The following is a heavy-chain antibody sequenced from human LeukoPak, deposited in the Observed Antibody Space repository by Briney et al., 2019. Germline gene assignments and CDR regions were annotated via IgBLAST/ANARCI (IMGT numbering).Heavy chain of an antibody. D-gene: IGHD3-16*02. V-gene: IGHV1-8*01. CDR3: ARSGPSYDYVWGSYRPNWFDP. Sequence: ASVKVSCKSSGYTFTSYDINWVRQATGQGLEWMGWMNPNSGNTGYAQKFQGRVTMTRNTSISTAYMELSSLRSEDTAVYYCARSGPSYDYVWGSYRPNWFDPWGQGTLVTVSS. CDR1: GYTFTSYD. CDR2: MNPNSGNT. J-gene: IGHJ5*02.